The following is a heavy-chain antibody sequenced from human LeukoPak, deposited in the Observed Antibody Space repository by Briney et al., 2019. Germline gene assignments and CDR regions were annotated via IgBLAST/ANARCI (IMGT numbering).Heavy chain of an antibody. CDR1: GFTFSSYA. J-gene: IGHJ6*04. D-gene: IGHD3-10*02. Sequence: GGSLRLSCAASGFTFSSYATHWVRQAPGKGLEWVSYISSSGSTIYYADSVKGRFTISRDNAKNSLYLQMNSLRAEDTAVYYCAELGITMIGGVWGKGTTVTISS. CDR3: AELGITMIGGV. V-gene: IGHV3-48*03. CDR2: ISSSGSTI.